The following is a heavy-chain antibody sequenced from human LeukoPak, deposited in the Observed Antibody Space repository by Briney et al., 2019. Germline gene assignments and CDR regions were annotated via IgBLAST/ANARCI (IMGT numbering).Heavy chain of an antibody. D-gene: IGHD4-17*01. V-gene: IGHV1-2*02. Sequence: ASVKVSCKASGYTFTGYYMHWVRQAPGQGLEWMGWINPNSGGTNYAQKFQGRVTMTRDTSISTAYMELSRLRSDDTAVYYCARLLVPRNTVTTYNWFDPWGQGTLVTVSS. CDR3: ARLLVPRNTVTTYNWFDP. CDR1: GYTFTGYY. CDR2: INPNSGGT. J-gene: IGHJ5*02.